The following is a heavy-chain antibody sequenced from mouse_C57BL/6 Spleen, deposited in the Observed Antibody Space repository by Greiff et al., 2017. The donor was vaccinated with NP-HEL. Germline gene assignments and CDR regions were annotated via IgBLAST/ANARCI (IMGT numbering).Heavy chain of an antibody. V-gene: IGHV2-5*01. CDR2: IWSGGST. Sequence: QVQLKQSGPGLVQPSQSLSITCTVSGFSLTSYGVHWVRQSPGKGLEWLGVIWSGGSTDYNAAFLSSPRITKDNSKSQVFFKMNSLQADDTAIYYCAKNKDHDGYYAMDYWGQGTSVTVSS. D-gene: IGHD2-4*01. J-gene: IGHJ4*01. CDR1: GFSLTSYG. CDR3: AKNKDHDGYYAMDY.